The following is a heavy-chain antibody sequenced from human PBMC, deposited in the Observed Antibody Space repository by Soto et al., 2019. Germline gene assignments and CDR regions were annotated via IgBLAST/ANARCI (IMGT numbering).Heavy chain of an antibody. J-gene: IGHJ4*02. CDR1: GASIINADHY. V-gene: IGHV4-30-4*01. D-gene: IGHD3-3*01. CDR3: ARADQFLGAAGPFNI. CDR2: VFYNGNS. Sequence: SETLSLTCSVSGASIINADHYWSWLRQTPGKGLEWMGYVFYNGNSYYNPSLSSRISISVDTSKTHFSLRLTSLTATDTAIYYCARADQFLGAAGPFNIWGQGIPVTV.